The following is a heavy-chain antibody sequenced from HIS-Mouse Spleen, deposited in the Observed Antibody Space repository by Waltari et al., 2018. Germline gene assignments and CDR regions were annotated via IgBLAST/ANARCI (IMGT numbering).Heavy chain of an antibody. CDR2: AGSYNENA. D-gene: IGHD6-19*01. CDR1: GYTFTSYG. J-gene: IGHJ4*02. Sequence: QVQLVQSGAEVKKPGASVKVSCKASGYTFTSYGISWVRQAPGQGLEWIGWAGSYNENANNEPKLQGRVPMTTDPSTSTAYMELRSLISDDTAVYYGARGRTSGYSSGWSVFDYWGQGTLVTVSS. V-gene: IGHV1-18*01. CDR3: ARGRTSGYSSGWSVFDY.